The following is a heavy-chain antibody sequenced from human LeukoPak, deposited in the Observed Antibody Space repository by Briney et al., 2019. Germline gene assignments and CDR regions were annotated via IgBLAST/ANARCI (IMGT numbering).Heavy chain of an antibody. J-gene: IGHJ5*01. V-gene: IGHV4-61*02. CDR3: ARDPTTGYRSEAWFDS. CDR1: GGSISSGSYF. D-gene: IGHD6-25*01. Sequence: SETLSLTCTVSGGSISSGSYFWSWIRQPAGKGLEWIGRINTRGSTNYNPSLKSRVTIPLDTSKNQFSLKLSSVTAADTAVYYCARDPTTGYRSEAWFDSWGQGTLVTVSS. CDR2: INTRGST.